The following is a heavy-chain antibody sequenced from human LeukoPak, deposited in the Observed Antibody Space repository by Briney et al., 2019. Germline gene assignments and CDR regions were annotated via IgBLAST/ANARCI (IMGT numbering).Heavy chain of an antibody. CDR3: ARDSGWLGLYYYGMDV. J-gene: IGHJ6*02. V-gene: IGHV4-34*01. D-gene: IGHD6-19*01. CDR2: INHSGST. Sequence: SETLSLTCAVYGGSFSGYYWSWIRQPPGKGLEWIGEINHSGSTNYNPSLKSRVTISVDTSKNQFSLKLSSVTAADTAVYYCARDSGWLGLYYYGMDVWGQGTTVTVSS. CDR1: GGSFSGYY.